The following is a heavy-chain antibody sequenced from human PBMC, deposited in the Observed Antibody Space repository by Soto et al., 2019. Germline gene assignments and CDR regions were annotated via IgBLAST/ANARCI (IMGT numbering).Heavy chain of an antibody. J-gene: IGHJ4*02. CDR1: GGSISSGDYY. Sequence: SETLSLTCTVSGGSISSGDYYWSWIRQPPGKGLEWIGYIYCSGSTYYNPSLKSRVTISVDTSKNQFSLKLSSVTAADTAVYYCARGGGEYSSGNDYWGQGTLLTVSS. CDR3: ARGGGEYSSGNDY. CDR2: IYCSGST. D-gene: IGHD6-19*01. V-gene: IGHV4-30-4*01.